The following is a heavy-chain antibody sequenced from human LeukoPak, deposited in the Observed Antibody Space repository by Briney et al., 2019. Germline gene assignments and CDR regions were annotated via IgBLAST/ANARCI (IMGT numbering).Heavy chain of an antibody. D-gene: IGHD3-10*02. CDR2: ISHSGSAE. V-gene: IGHV3-48*01. CDR1: GFSFSSYS. CDR3: ARDYVFAFDY. J-gene: IGHJ4*02. Sequence: GGSLRLSCAASGFSFSSYSRNWIRQAPGKGLEWISYISHSGSAEHYTDSVKGRFTISRDNAKNALYLQMNSLRAEDTAVYFCARDYVFAFDYWSQGTLVTVSS.